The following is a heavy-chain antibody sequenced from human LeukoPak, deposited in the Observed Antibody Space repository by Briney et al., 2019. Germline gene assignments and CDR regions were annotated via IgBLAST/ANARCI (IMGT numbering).Heavy chain of an antibody. CDR1: GGTFSSYA. CDR3: ARGGWSPENYYYYCMDV. J-gene: IGHJ6*03. D-gene: IGHD6-19*01. CDR2: IIPIFGTA. V-gene: IGHV1-69*05. Sequence: GSSVKVSCKASGGTFSSYAISWVRQAPGQGLEWMGGIIPIFGTANYAQKFQGRVTITTDESTSTAYMELSSLRSEDTAVYYCARGGWSPENYYYYCMDVWGKGTTVTVSS.